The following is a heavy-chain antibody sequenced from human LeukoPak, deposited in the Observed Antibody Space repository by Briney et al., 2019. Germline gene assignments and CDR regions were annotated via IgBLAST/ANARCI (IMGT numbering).Heavy chain of an antibody. J-gene: IGHJ4*02. Sequence: PSETLSLTCTVSGGSISNYYWSWIRQPPGKGLEWIGNIYYSGSTNYNPSLKSRVTMSIDTSKNQFSLKLRSATAADTAVYYCARADSSSWWDWGQGTLVTVSS. CDR3: ARADSSSWWD. CDR2: IYYSGST. D-gene: IGHD6-13*01. CDR1: GGSISNYY. V-gene: IGHV4-59*01.